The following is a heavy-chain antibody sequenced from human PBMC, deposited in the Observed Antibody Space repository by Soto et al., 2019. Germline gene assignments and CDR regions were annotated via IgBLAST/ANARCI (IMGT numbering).Heavy chain of an antibody. D-gene: IGHD1-26*01. CDR2: IYSTGLT. CDR1: GGSINSYY. CDR3: ARGSGGSSPYHAFDI. Sequence: PSETLSLTCTVSGGSINSYYWTWIRQPAGKGLEWIGRIYSTGLTTYNPSLKSRVTMSVDTSKNQLYLKLSSVTAADTALYYCARGSGGSSPYHAFDIWGQGTMVTFSS. J-gene: IGHJ3*02. V-gene: IGHV4-4*07.